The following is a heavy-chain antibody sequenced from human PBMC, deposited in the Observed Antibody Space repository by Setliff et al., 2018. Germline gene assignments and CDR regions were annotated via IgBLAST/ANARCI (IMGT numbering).Heavy chain of an antibody. V-gene: IGHV5-10-1*01. CDR1: GYNFANHW. J-gene: IGHJ5*02. D-gene: IGHD1-1*01. Sequence: PGESLKLSCQASGYNFANHWIAWVRLMPGKGLEYMGRIDPGDSYADYSPSFEGLVTISADKSRTTVYLQWTSLQASDTALYLCARLGRERSTFAWLDAWGQGTQVTV. CDR3: ARLGRERSTFAWLDA. CDR2: IDPGDSYA.